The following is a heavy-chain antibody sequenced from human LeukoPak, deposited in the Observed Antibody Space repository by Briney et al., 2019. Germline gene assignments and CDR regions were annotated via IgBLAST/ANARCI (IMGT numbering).Heavy chain of an antibody. CDR2: IYYSGST. CDR3: ARLARRHYYDSSGYFS. CDR1: GGSISSSSYY. V-gene: IGHV4-39*01. Sequence: SETLSLTCTVSGGSISSSSYYWGWIRQPPGKGLEWIGSIYYSGSTYYNPSLKSRVTISADTSKNQFSLKLSSVTAADTAVYYCARLARRHYYDSSGYFSWGQGTLVTVSS. D-gene: IGHD3-22*01. J-gene: IGHJ5*02.